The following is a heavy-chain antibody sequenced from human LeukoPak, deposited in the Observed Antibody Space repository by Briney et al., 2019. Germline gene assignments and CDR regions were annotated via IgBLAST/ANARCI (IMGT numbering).Heavy chain of an antibody. D-gene: IGHD6-19*01. CDR1: GYTFTSYS. V-gene: IGHV1-46*03. J-gene: IGHJ4*02. CDR3: ARVGGAVATRRYFDY. CDR2: INPSGGST. Sequence: ASVKVSCKASGYTFTSYSMHWVRQAPGQGLEWMGIINPSGGSTSYAQKFQGRVTMTRDTSTSTVYMELSSLRSEDTAVYYCARVGGAVATRRYFDYWGQGTLVTLSS.